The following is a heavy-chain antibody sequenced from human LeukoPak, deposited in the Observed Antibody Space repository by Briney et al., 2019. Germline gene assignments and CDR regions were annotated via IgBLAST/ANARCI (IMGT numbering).Heavy chain of an antibody. CDR1: GFTVSSNY. D-gene: IGHD3-3*01. CDR3: AREKKVLRSDFWSGYDAFDI. Sequence: GGSLRLSCAASGFTVSSNYMSWVRQAPGKGLEGVSILYRSGGIYYADSVKGRFTISRDNAKNSLYLQMNGLRGEDTAVYYCAREKKVLRSDFWSGYDAFDIWGQGTMVTVSS. J-gene: IGHJ3*02. V-gene: IGHV3-66*01. CDR2: LYRSGGI.